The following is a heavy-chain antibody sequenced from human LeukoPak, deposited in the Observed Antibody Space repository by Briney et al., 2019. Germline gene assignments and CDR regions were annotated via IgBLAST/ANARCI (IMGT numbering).Heavy chain of an antibody. J-gene: IGHJ4*02. Sequence: PGGSLRLSCAASGFTFSSYGMHWVRQAPGKGLEWVAVISNDGSNKYYADSVKGRVTISRDNSKNTLYLQMNSLRAEDTAVYYCAKAGYSSSWYVDYWGQGTLVLVSS. D-gene: IGHD6-13*01. CDR3: AKAGYSSSWYVDY. CDR1: GFTFSSYG. CDR2: ISNDGSNK. V-gene: IGHV3-30*18.